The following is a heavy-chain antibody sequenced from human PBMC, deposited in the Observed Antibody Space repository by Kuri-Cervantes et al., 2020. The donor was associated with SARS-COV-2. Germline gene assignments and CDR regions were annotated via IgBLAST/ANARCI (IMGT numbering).Heavy chain of an antibody. CDR2: INPNSGGT. D-gene: IGHD2-2*02. CDR1: GYTSTGYY. Sequence: ASVKVSCKASGYTSTGYYMHWVRQAPGQGLEWMGWINPNSGGTNYAQKFQGRVTMTRDTSISTAYMELSRLRSDDTAVYYCAGGGKYQLLYRCEYYFDYWGQGTLVTVSS. J-gene: IGHJ4*02. V-gene: IGHV1-2*02. CDR3: AGGGKYQLLYRCEYYFDY.